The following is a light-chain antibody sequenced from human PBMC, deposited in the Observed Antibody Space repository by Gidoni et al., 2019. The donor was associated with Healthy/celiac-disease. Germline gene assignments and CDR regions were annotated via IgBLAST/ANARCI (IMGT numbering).Light chain of an antibody. CDR1: SSDVGGYNY. V-gene: IGLV2-14*03. Sequence: QSALTQPASVSGSPGQSITISCTGTSSDVGGYNYVSWSQQHPGKAPTLMIYDVSNRPSGVSNRFSGSKSGNTASLTISGLQAEDEADYYCSSYSSSSTYVFGTGTKVTVL. CDR2: DVS. CDR3: SSYSSSSTYV. J-gene: IGLJ1*01.